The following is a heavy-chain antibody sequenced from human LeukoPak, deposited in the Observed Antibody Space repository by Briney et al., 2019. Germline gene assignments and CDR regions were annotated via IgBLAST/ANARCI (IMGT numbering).Heavy chain of an antibody. CDR1: GFTVSTNY. V-gene: IGHV3-66*01. J-gene: IGHJ6*02. CDR2: IYSGGST. D-gene: IGHD2-8*02. CDR3: ARDAGGYGMDV. Sequence: GGSLRLACAASGFTVSTNYMSWVRQAPGKGLEWVSVIYSGGSTYYADSVKGRFTISRDNSKNTLYLQMNSLRAEDTAVYYCARDAGGYGMDVWGQGTTVTVSS.